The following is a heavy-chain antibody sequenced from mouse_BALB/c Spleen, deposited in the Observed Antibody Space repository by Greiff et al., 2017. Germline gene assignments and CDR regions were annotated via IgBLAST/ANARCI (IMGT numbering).Heavy chain of an antibody. CDR1: GFTFSSFG. Sequence: EVKLVESGGGLVQPGGSRKLSCAASGFTFSSFGMHWVRQAPEKGLEWVAYISGGSSTIYYADTVKGRFTISRDNPKNTLFLQMTSLRSEDTAMYYCARSAPYWYAMDYWGQGTSVTVSS. CDR2: ISGGSSTI. CDR3: ARSAPYWYAMDY. V-gene: IGHV5-17*02. J-gene: IGHJ4*01.